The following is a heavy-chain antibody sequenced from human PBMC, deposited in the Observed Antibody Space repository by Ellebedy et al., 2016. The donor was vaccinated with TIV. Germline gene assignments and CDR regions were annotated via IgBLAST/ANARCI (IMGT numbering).Heavy chain of an antibody. J-gene: IGHJ4*02. CDR3: AKVLILAKVNPYYFDY. CDR1: GFTFSSYA. D-gene: IGHD1-14*01. Sequence: GGSLRLXXAASGFTFSSYAMSWVRQAPGKGLEWVSAISGSGGSTYYADSVKGRFTISRDNSKNTLYLQMNSLRAEDTAVYYCAKVLILAKVNPYYFDYWGQGTLVTVSS. V-gene: IGHV3-23*01. CDR2: ISGSGGST.